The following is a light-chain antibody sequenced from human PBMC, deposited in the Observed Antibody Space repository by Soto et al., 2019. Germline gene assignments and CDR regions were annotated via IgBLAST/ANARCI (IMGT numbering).Light chain of an antibody. J-gene: IGLJ2*01. V-gene: IGLV2-14*01. Sequence: QSVLTQPASVSGSPGQSITISCTGTSSDVGGYNFVSWYQHHPGKAPKLMIYDVSDRPSGVSNRFSASKSGNTASLTISGLQAEDEADYYCTSYTSSGSLVVFGGGTKLTVL. CDR3: TSYTSSGSLVV. CDR1: SSDVGGYNF. CDR2: DVS.